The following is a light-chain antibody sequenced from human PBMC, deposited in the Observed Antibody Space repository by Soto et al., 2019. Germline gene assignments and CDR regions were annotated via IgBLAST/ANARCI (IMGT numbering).Light chain of an antibody. CDR1: QSVSSY. V-gene: IGKV3-11*01. CDR2: DAS. Sequence: EIVLTQSPATLSLSPGERATLSCRASQSVSSYLAWYQQKPGQAPRLLIYDASNWATGIPARFSGSGSGTAFTLTISTLEPEDFAVYYCQQRSNWPPYTFGQGTKLEIK. CDR3: QQRSNWPPYT. J-gene: IGKJ2*01.